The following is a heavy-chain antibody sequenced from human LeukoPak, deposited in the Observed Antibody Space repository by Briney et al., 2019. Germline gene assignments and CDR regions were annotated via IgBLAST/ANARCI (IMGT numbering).Heavy chain of an antibody. CDR1: GGSISSSSYY. CDR2: IYYSGST. J-gene: IGHJ6*03. Sequence: SETLSLTCTVSGGSISSSSYYWGWIRQPPGKGLEWIGSIYYSGSTYYHPSLKSRVTISVDTSKNQFSLKLSSVTAADTAVYYCARRELRFLEWLGKEYYYMDVWGKGTTVTVSS. D-gene: IGHD3-3*01. CDR3: ARRELRFLEWLGKEYYYMDV. V-gene: IGHV4-39*01.